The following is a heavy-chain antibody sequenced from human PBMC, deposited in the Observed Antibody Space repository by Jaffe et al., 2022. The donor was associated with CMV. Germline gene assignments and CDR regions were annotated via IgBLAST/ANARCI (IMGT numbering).Heavy chain of an antibody. V-gene: IGHV4-39*01. Sequence: QLQLQESGPGLVKPSETLSLTCTVSGGSISSSSYYWGWIRQPPGKGLEWIGSIYYSGSTYYNPSLKSRVTISVDTSKNQFSLKLSSVTAADTAVYYCARLPNWGYYYYYMDVWGKGTTVTVSS. CDR3: ARLPNWGYYYYYMDV. J-gene: IGHJ6*03. D-gene: IGHD7-27*01. CDR2: IYYSGST. CDR1: GGSISSSSYY.